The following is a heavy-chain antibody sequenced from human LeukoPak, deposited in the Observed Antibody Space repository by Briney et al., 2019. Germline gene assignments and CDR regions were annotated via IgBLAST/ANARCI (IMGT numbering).Heavy chain of an antibody. J-gene: IGHJ3*02. Sequence: SETLSLTCAVYGGSFSGYYWSWIRQPPGKGLEWIGEINHSGSTNYNPSLKSRVTISVDTSKNQFSLKLSSVTAVDTAVYYCARGSQRGYSLSDAFDIWGQGTMVTVSS. CDR2: INHSGST. CDR3: ARGSQRGYSLSDAFDI. V-gene: IGHV4-34*01. D-gene: IGHD5-18*01. CDR1: GGSFSGYY.